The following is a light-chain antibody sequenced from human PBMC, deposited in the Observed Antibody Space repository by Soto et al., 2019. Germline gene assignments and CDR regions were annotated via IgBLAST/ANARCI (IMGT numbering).Light chain of an antibody. Sequence: DIQVTQSPSSLSSSVLDIVNITCQASDDIINSLNWYQQKPGKASKLLIHDASTLQSGVPSRFSGSGSGTDFTLTISCLQSEDFATYYCQKYYSYPINCGKGQRREIK. CDR3: QKYYSYPIN. V-gene: IGKV1-9*01. CDR2: DAS. J-gene: IGKJ5*01. CDR1: DDIINS.